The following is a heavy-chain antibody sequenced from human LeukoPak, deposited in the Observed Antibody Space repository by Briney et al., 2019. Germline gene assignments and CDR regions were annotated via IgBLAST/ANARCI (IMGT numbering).Heavy chain of an antibody. CDR2: INPNSGGT. V-gene: IGHV1-2*02. J-gene: IGHJ3*02. CDR3: ARGNWNYVVDAFDI. CDR1: GYTFTGYY. Sequence: ASVKVSCKASGYTFTGYYMHWVRQAPGQGLEWMGWINPNSGGTNYAQKFQGRVTMTRDTSISTAYMELSRLRSDDTAVYYCARGNWNYVVDAFDIWGQGTMVTVSS. D-gene: IGHD1-7*01.